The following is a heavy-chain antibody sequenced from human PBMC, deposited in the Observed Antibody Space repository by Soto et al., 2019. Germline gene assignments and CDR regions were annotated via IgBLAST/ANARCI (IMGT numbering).Heavy chain of an antibody. D-gene: IGHD3-10*01. Sequence: SETLSLTCTVSGGSISSGDYYWSWIRQPPGKGLEWIGYIYYSGSTYYNPSPKSRVTISVDTSKNQFSLKLSSVTAADTAVYYCARVGGFGATTIDYWGQGTPVTVSS. J-gene: IGHJ4*02. CDR3: ARVGGFGATTIDY. V-gene: IGHV4-30-4*01. CDR1: GGSISSGDYY. CDR2: IYYSGST.